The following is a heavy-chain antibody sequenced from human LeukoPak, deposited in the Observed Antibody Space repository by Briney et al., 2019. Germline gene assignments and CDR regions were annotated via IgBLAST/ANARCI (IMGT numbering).Heavy chain of an antibody. V-gene: IGHV4-34*01. CDR1: GGSFSGYY. CDR2: INHSGST. Sequence: SETLSLTCAVYGGSFSGYYWSWIRQPPGKGLEWIGEINHSGSTNYNPSLKGRVTISVDTSKNQFSLKLSSVTAADTAVYYCARQGGIAAAGSIDYWGQGTLVTVSS. CDR3: ARQGGIAAAGSIDY. J-gene: IGHJ4*02. D-gene: IGHD6-13*01.